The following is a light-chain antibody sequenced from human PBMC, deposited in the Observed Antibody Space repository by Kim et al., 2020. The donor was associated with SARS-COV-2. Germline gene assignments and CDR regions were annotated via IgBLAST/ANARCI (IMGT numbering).Light chain of an antibody. CDR1: TSNSGAGCA. CDR2: ANS. V-gene: IGLV1-40*01. Sequence: RGTSAGTGSTSNSGAGCAVHWYQQLPGTAPKLLINANSNPPSGVPDRFSGSKSGTSASLAITGRQAEDEADYYCQSYDSSLSGWLFGGGTQRTVL. CDR3: QSYDSSLSGWL. J-gene: IGLJ3*02.